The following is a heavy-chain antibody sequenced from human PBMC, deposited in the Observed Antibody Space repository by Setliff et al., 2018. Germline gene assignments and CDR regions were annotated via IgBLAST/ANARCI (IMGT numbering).Heavy chain of an antibody. J-gene: IGHJ4*02. V-gene: IGHV3-11*04. CDR1: GFTFSDYY. Sequence: PGGSLRLSCAASGFTFSDYYMSWIRQAPGKGLEWVSYISSSGSTIYYADSVKGRFTISRDNAKNALYLQMNGLRAEDTAVYYCARAHSSTLSVHDYWGQGTLVTVSS. CDR3: ARAHSSTLSVHDY. CDR2: ISSSGSTI. D-gene: IGHD2-2*01.